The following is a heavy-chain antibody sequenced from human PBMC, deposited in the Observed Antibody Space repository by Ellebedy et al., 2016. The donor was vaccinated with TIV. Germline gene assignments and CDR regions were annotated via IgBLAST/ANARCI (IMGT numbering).Heavy chain of an antibody. V-gene: IGHV1-2*02. CDR1: GYTFTAYY. CDR2: IKSSTGDT. Sequence: ASVKVSCKASGYTFTAYYMHWVRQAPGQGLEWMGWIKSSTGDTKYAQKFQGRVTLTRDTSINTAYMELSSLTSDDTAVYYCARDSIVLPGAYFDYWGQGALVTVST. J-gene: IGHJ4*02. CDR3: ARDSIVLPGAYFDY. D-gene: IGHD2-8*01.